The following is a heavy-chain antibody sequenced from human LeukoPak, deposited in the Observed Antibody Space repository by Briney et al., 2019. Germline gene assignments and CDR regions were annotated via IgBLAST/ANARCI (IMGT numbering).Heavy chain of an antibody. Sequence: KPSETLSLTCSVSGDSINSNYLSWMRQPPGKGLEWIGYIYYGGSTNYNPSLKSRVSMSVDTSKNQFSLNLSSVTAADTAVYHCARLLAGCPGGRCRAHFDYWGQGTLVTVSS. V-gene: IGHV4-59*01. J-gene: IGHJ4*02. CDR1: GDSINSNY. CDR2: IYYGGST. D-gene: IGHD2-15*01. CDR3: ARLLAGCPGGRCRAHFDY.